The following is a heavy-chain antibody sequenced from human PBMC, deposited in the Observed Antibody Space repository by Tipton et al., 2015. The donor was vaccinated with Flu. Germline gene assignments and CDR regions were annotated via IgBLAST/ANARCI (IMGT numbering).Heavy chain of an antibody. CDR3: ARAVSYDFWSAPSYYYYYGMDV. CDR1: GGSISSGGYS. CDR2: IYHSGST. Sequence: TLSLTCAVSGGSISSGGYSWSWIRQPPGKGLEWIGYIYHSGSTYYNPSLKSRVTISVDRSKNQFSLKLSSVTAADTAVYYCARAVSYDFWSAPSYYYYYGMDVWGQETTVTVSS. D-gene: IGHD3-3*01. V-gene: IGHV4-30-2*01. J-gene: IGHJ6*02.